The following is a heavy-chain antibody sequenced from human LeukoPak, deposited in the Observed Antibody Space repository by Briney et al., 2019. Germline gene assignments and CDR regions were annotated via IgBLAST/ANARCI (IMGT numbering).Heavy chain of an antibody. Sequence: ASVKVSCKPSGYTFTSFAISWVRQAPGQGLEWMAWIKINDGHTFYAQGFQDGVTLTTDSSTSNAHMDLRSLRSDDTAIYYCARDNWGEDYWGQGTPVTVSS. J-gene: IGHJ4*02. CDR3: ARDNWGEDY. CDR1: GYTFTSFA. D-gene: IGHD7-27*01. V-gene: IGHV1-18*01. CDR2: IKINDGHT.